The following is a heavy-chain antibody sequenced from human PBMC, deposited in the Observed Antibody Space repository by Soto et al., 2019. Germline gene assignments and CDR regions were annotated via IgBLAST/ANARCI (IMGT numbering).Heavy chain of an antibody. J-gene: IGHJ6*02. CDR3: ARSQGGSSSLDIYYYSYYGMDV. D-gene: IGHD2-15*01. CDR2: VIPIFGTP. V-gene: IGHV1-69*01. Sequence: QVQLVQSGAEVKKPGSSVKVSCKAPGGTFSTYAISWVRQAPGQGLEWMGGVIPIFGTPKYAQKFQGRVTITADESTSKGYMELRSLRSEDTAVYYCARSQGGSSSLDIYYYSYYGMDVWGQGTTVTVSS. CDR1: GGTFSTYA.